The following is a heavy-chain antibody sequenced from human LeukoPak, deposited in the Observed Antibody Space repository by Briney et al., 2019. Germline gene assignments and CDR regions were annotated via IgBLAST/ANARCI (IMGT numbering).Heavy chain of an antibody. CDR3: ASVYCGGDCYPLYFQH. D-gene: IGHD2-21*02. Sequence: GESLKISCKGSGYSFTSYWIGWVRQMPGKGLEWMGIIYPGDSDTRYSPSFQGQVTISADKSISTACLQWSSLKASDTAMYYCASVYCGGDCYPLYFQHWGQGTLVTVSS. CDR2: IYPGDSDT. J-gene: IGHJ1*01. CDR1: GYSFTSYW. V-gene: IGHV5-51*01.